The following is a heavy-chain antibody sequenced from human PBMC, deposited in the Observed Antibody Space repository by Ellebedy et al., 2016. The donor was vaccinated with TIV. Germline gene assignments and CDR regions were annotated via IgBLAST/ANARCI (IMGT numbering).Heavy chain of an antibody. J-gene: IGHJ4*02. CDR3: ARVANYYGGNPSYYFDY. CDR2: IIPILGKA. V-gene: IGHV1-69*10. Sequence: AASVKVSCKASGGTFSSYGISWVRQAPGQGLEWMGGIIPILGKANYAQKFQGRVTITADESTSTAYMELSSLRSEDTAVYYCARVANYYGGNPSYYFDYWGQGTLVTVSS. D-gene: IGHD4-23*01. CDR1: GGTFSSYG.